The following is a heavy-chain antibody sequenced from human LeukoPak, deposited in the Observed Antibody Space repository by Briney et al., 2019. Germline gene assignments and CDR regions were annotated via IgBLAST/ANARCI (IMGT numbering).Heavy chain of an antibody. Sequence: PSETLSLTCTVSGGSISSGDYYWWSWVRQTPGKGLEWIGEIYHSGSSNYNPALKSRVTISVDKSKTHFSLKVTSMTAADTAMYYCARLAAAPGTVYNLFDYWGQGALVTVSS. CDR2: IYHSGSS. CDR1: GGSISSGDYYW. V-gene: IGHV4-4*02. D-gene: IGHD6-13*01. CDR3: ARLAAAPGTVYNLFDY. J-gene: IGHJ4*02.